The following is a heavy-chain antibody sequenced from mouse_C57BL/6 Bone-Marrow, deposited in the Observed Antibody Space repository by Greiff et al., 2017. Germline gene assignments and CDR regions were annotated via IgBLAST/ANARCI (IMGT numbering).Heavy chain of an antibody. V-gene: IGHV5-4*03. J-gene: IGHJ2*01. CDR2: ISDGGSYT. CDR1: GFTFSSYA. CDR3: ARNSLDY. Sequence: DVKLVESGGGLVKPGGSLKLSCAASGFTFSSYAMSWVRQTPEKRLEWVATISDGGSYTYYPDNVKGRFTISRDNAKNNLYLQMSHLKSEDTAMYYCARNSLDYWGQGTTLTVSS.